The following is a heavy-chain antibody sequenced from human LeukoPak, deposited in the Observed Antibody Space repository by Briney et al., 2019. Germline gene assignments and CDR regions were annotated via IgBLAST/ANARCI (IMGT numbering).Heavy chain of an antibody. D-gene: IGHD1-26*01. V-gene: IGHV1-18*01. J-gene: IGHJ4*02. CDR3: ARAASPPYGAAAGIVGAIPGGDFDY. Sequence: ASVKVSCKASGYTFTSYGISWVRQATGQGLEWMGWISAYNGNTNYAQKLQGRVTMTTDTSTSTAYMELRSLRSDDTAVYYCARAASPPYGAAAGIVGAIPGGDFDYWGQGALVTVSS. CDR2: ISAYNGNT. CDR1: GYTFTSYG.